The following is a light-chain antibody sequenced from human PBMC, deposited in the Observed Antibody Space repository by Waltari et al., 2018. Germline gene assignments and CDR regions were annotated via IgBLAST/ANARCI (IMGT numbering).Light chain of an antibody. V-gene: IGKV1-39*01. Sequence: DIQMSQSPSSLSASVGDKLTITCRASQGISSYLNWYQQKPGKAPNLLIYYANSLASWVPSRFSGSGSGTEFTLTLSTLQPEDFATYYCQQGYTYPYTFGQGTKVEI. J-gene: IGKJ2*01. CDR3: QQGYTYPYT. CDR1: QGISSY. CDR2: YAN.